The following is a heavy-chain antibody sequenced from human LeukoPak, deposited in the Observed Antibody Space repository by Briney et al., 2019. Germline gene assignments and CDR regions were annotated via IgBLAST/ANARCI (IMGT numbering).Heavy chain of an antibody. Sequence: GSLRLSCAASGFTFSSYAMHWVRQAPGKGLEWVAVISYDGSNKYYADSVKGRFTISRDNSKNTLYLQMNSLRAEDTAVYYCARVGAYSSSFFDYWGQGTLVTVSS. V-gene: IGHV3-30-3*01. CDR2: ISYDGSNK. J-gene: IGHJ4*02. CDR3: ARVGAYSSSFFDY. CDR1: GFTFSSYA. D-gene: IGHD6-6*01.